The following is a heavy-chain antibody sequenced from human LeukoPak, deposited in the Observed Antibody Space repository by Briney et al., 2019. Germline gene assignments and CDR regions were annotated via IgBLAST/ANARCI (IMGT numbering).Heavy chain of an antibody. CDR1: GGAIGGYY. Sequence: SETLSLTCSVSGGAIGGYYWSWIRQPPGKGLEWIGFIFYSGSTKYNPSLESRVTISVDTSKNQFSLSLRSVSAADTAVYYCARVKYQPRDVFDIWGQGTLVTVSS. J-gene: IGHJ3*02. CDR2: IFYSGST. D-gene: IGHD2-2*01. CDR3: ARVKYQPRDVFDI. V-gene: IGHV4-59*01.